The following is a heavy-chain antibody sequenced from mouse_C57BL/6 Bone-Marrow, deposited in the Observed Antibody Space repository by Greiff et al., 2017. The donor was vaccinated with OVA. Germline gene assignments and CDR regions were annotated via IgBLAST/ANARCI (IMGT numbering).Heavy chain of an antibody. Sequence: QVQLQQPGAELVKPGASVKLSCKASGYTFTSYWMQWVKQRPGQGLEWIGEIDPSDSYTNYNQKFKGKATLTVDTSSSTAYMQLSSLTSEDSAVYYCATLWDYDDQGDYAMDYWGQGTSVTVSS. D-gene: IGHD2-4*01. CDR3: ATLWDYDDQGDYAMDY. J-gene: IGHJ4*01. V-gene: IGHV1-50*01. CDR2: IDPSDSYT. CDR1: GYTFTSYW.